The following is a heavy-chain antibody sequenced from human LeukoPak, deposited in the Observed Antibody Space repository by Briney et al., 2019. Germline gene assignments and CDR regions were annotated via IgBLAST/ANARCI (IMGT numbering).Heavy chain of an antibody. CDR2: INPNSGGT. D-gene: IGHD2-15*01. Sequence: ASVKVSCKASGYTFTGYYMHWVRQAPGQGLEWMGWINPNSGGTNYAQKFQARVTMTRDTSISTAYMELSRLRSDDTAVYYCARSRYWSGGSGYENWCFDLWGRGTLVTVSS. CDR1: GYTFTGYY. CDR3: ARSRYWSGGSGYENWCFDL. V-gene: IGHV1-2*02. J-gene: IGHJ2*01.